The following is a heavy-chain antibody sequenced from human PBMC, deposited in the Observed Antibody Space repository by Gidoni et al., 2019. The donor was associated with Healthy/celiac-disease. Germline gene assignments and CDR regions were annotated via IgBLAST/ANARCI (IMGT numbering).Heavy chain of an antibody. V-gene: IGHV1-69*01. CDR2: IIPIFGTA. Sequence: QVQLVQSGAEVKKPGSSVKVSCKASGGTFSSYAISWVRQAPGQGLEWMGGIIPIFGTANYAQKFQGRVTITADESTSTAYMELSSLRSEDTAVYYCASLKRVGAAYYYYGMDVWGQGTTVTVSS. CDR3: ASLKRVGAAYYYYGMDV. CDR1: GGTFSSYA. D-gene: IGHD1-26*01. J-gene: IGHJ6*02.